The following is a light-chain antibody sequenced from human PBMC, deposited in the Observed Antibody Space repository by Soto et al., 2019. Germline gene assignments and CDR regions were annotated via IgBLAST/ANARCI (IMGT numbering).Light chain of an antibody. CDR2: GNS. Sequence: QSVLTQRPSVSGAPGQRVTISCTGSSSNIGAGYDVHWYQQLPGTAPKLLIYGNSNRPSGVPDRFSGSKSGTSASLAITGLQAEDEADYYCQSYDSSLSGSKFGEGTKLTVL. J-gene: IGLJ2*01. V-gene: IGLV1-40*01. CDR3: QSYDSSLSGSK. CDR1: SSNIGAGYD.